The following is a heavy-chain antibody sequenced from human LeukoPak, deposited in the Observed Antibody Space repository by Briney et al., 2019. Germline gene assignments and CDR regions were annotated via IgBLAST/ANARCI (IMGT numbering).Heavy chain of an antibody. J-gene: IGHJ6*02. V-gene: IGHV1-18*01. CDR2: ISAYNGNT. CDR3: ASNIAAAAVYGMGV. CDR1: GYTFTSYG. D-gene: IGHD6-13*01. Sequence: GASVKVSCKASGYTFTSYGISWVRQAPGQGLEWMGWISAYNGNTNYAQKLQGRVTMTTDTSTSTAYMELRSLRSDDTAVYYCASNIAAAAVYGMGVWGQGTTVTVSS.